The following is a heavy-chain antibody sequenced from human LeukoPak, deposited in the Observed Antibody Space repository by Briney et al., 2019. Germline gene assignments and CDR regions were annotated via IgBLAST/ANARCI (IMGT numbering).Heavy chain of an antibody. D-gene: IGHD3-3*01. V-gene: IGHV3-48*04. Sequence: GGSLRLSCAASGFTFSSYSMNWVRQAPGKGLEWVSGISWNSGSIGYADSVKGRFTISRDNAKNSLYLQMNSLRAEDTAVYYCARDQGFSYYFYYMDVWGKGTTVTVSS. CDR2: ISWNSGSI. CDR3: ARDQGFSYYFYYMDV. CDR1: GFTFSSYS. J-gene: IGHJ6*03.